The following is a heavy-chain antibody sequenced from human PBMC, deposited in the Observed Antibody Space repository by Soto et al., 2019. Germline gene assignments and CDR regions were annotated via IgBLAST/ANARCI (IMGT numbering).Heavy chain of an antibody. Sequence: GGSLRLSCAASGFTFSSYSMNWVRQAPGKGLEWVSYISSSSSTIYYADSVKGRFTISRDNAKNSLYLQMNSLRDEDTAVYYCARVGGFRLGSSWFDPWGQGTLVTVSS. J-gene: IGHJ5*02. CDR2: ISSSSSTI. CDR1: GFTFSSYS. D-gene: IGHD3-16*01. V-gene: IGHV3-48*02. CDR3: ARVGGFRLGSSWFDP.